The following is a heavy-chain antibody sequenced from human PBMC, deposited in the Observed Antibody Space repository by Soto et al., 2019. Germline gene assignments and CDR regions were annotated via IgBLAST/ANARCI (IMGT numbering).Heavy chain of an antibody. J-gene: IGHJ4*02. V-gene: IGHV3-23*01. CDR1: GFTFSSYA. CDR3: AKFRSAVTVPRAAAVTFGY. D-gene: IGHD6-13*01. CDR2: ISGSGGST. Sequence: GVLRLSCAASGFTFSSYAMSWVRQAPGKGLEWVSAISGSGGSTYYADSVKGRFTISSDNSKNTLYLQMNSLSAEDTAVYYCAKFRSAVTVPRAAAVTFGYWGQGTLVTVSS.